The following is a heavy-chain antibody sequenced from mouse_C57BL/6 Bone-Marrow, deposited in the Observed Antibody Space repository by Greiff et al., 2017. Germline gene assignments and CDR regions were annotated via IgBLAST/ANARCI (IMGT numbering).Heavy chain of an antibody. D-gene: IGHD3-3*01. V-gene: IGHV1-64*01. CDR3: ARWGWYCYFDV. J-gene: IGHJ1*03. Sequence: QVQLQQPGAELVKPGASVKLSCKASGYTFTSYWMHWVKQRPGQGLEWIGMIHPNSGSTNYNEKFKSKATLTADKSSSTAYMQLSSLTSEDSAVDYCARWGWYCYFDVWGTGTTVTVSS. CDR1: GYTFTSYW. CDR2: IHPNSGST.